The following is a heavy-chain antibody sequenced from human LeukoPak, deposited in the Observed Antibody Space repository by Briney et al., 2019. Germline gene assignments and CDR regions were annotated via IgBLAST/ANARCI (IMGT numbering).Heavy chain of an antibody. J-gene: IGHJ4*02. CDR2: VYMNRNI. V-gene: IGHV4-61*02. Sequence: PSETLSLTCTVSGDSISSGSYYWNWIRQPPGKGLEWIGRVYMNRNINYNPSLKSRVTISADTSKNQFSLQLTSVTAADTAVYYCASLGSNDYWGQGTLVTVSS. D-gene: IGHD2-15*01. CDR3: ASLGSNDY. CDR1: GDSISSGSYY.